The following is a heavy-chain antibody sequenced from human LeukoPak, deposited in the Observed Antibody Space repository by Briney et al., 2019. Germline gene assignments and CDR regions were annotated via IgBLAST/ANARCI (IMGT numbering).Heavy chain of an antibody. D-gene: IGHD1-26*01. CDR1: GFTFDDYA. CDR3: AKASGSRPFDAFDI. J-gene: IGHJ3*02. CDR2: ISWNSGSI. V-gene: IGHV3-9*03. Sequence: GGSLRLSCAASGFTFDDYAMHWVRQAPGKGLEWASSISWNSGSIGYADSVKGRFTVSRDNAKNSLYLQMNSLRAEDMALYYCAKASGSRPFDAFDIWGQGTMVTVSS.